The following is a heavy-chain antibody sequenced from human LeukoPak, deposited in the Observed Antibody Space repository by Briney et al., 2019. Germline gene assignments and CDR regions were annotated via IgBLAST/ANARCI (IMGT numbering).Heavy chain of an antibody. CDR2: IRYDGSNK. Sequence: GGSLRLSCAASGFSFSGFWMSWVRQAPGKGLEWVAFIRYDGSNKYHADSVKGRFTISRDYSKNTLYLQMNSLRAEDTAVYYCAKIGESYGTGAFDIWGQGTMVTVSS. V-gene: IGHV3-30*02. CDR1: GFSFSGFW. D-gene: IGHD3-3*01. CDR3: AKIGESYGTGAFDI. J-gene: IGHJ3*02.